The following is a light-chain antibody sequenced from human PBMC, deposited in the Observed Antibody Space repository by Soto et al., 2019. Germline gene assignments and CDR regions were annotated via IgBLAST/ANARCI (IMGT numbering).Light chain of an antibody. Sequence: EIVLTQSPGTLSLSPGEGATLSCRSSQYIATSYLAWYQQRRGQAPRLLIYGASSRATGIPDRFSGSGSGTDFTLTISRLEPEDFAVYSCQQYGRSPFTFGPGTKVDIK. CDR1: QYIATSY. V-gene: IGKV3-20*01. CDR3: QQYGRSPFT. J-gene: IGKJ3*01. CDR2: GAS.